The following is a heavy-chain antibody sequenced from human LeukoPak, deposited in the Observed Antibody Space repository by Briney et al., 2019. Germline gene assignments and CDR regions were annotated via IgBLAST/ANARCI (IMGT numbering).Heavy chain of an antibody. D-gene: IGHD6-19*01. J-gene: IGHJ4*02. Sequence: GGSLRLSCAASGFTFSSYAMHWVRQTPGKGLEWVAVVSYDGSNKYYADSVKGRFTISRDNSKNTLFLQMNSLRPEDTAVYYCARDGGSAVAGSIDYWGQETLVIASP. CDR2: VSYDGSNK. CDR1: GFTFSSYA. CDR3: ARDGGSAVAGSIDY. V-gene: IGHV3-30-3*01.